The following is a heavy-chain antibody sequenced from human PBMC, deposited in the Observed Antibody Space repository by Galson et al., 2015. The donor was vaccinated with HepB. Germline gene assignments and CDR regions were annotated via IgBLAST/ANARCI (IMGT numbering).Heavy chain of an antibody. CDR2: ISSSSSTI. CDR3: ARGFTAMSYYYYGMDV. Sequence: SLRLSCPASGFTFSSYSMNWVRPAPGKGLEWVSYISSSSSTIYYADSVKGRFTISRDNAKNSLYLQMNSLRAEDTAVYYCARGFTAMSYYYYGMDVWGQGTTVTVSS. D-gene: IGHD5-18*01. V-gene: IGHV3-48*04. J-gene: IGHJ6*02. CDR1: GFTFSSYS.